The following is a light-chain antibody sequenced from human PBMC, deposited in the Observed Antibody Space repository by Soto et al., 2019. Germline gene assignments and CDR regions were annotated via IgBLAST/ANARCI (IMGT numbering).Light chain of an antibody. V-gene: IGLV2-14*01. CDR1: SSDVGGYNY. CDR3: SSYTSRSLRV. Sequence: QSALTQPASVSGSPGQSITISCTGTSSDVGGYNYVSWYQHHPGKAPKLLIYEVSYRPSGVSDRFSGSKSANTASLTISGLKAEDEADYYCSSYTSRSLRVFGTGTKVT. J-gene: IGLJ1*01. CDR2: EVS.